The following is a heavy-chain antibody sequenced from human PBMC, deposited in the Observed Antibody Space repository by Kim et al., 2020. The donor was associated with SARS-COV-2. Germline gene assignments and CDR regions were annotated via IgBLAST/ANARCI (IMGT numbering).Heavy chain of an antibody. D-gene: IGHD1-1*01. J-gene: IGHJ6*03. Sequence: SETLSLTCSVAGGSISGYYWSWIRKYPGKGLEWIGYIYYRGNTNYNPSPESRVTMSVDTSNNQFSLKLTSVTAADTAVYYCARESWSPGFFYYHYMDAWGGGTTVPVSS. CDR3: ARESWSPGFFYYHYMDA. CDR2: IYYRGNT. V-gene: IGHV4-59*01. CDR1: GGSISGYY.